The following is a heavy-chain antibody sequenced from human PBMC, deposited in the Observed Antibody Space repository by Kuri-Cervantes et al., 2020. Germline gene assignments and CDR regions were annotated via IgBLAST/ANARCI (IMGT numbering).Heavy chain of an antibody. Sequence: GESLKISCAASGFTFSDYWMTWVRQAPGKGLEWVGNIKQDGSEKYYVDSVKGRFTISRDNAKNSLYLQMNSLRAEDTAVYYCATHTIAVAGTGGRDYWGQGTLVTVSS. V-gene: IGHV3-7*01. CDR3: ATHTIAVAGTGGRDY. J-gene: IGHJ4*02. CDR1: GFTFSDYW. D-gene: IGHD6-19*01. CDR2: IKQDGSEK.